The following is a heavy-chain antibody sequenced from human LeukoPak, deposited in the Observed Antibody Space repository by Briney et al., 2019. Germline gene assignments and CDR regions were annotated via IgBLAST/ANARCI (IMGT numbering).Heavy chain of an antibody. Sequence: SETLSLTCTVSGGSISSHYWSRVRQPPGKGLEWIGYIYDSGSTNYNPSLKSRVTISVDTSKNQFSLKLSSVTAADTAVYYCARLVAYCSSTSCSDYWGQGTLVTVSS. D-gene: IGHD2-2*01. CDR3: ARLVAYCSSTSCSDY. CDR2: IYDSGST. J-gene: IGHJ4*02. V-gene: IGHV4-59*11. CDR1: GGSISSHY.